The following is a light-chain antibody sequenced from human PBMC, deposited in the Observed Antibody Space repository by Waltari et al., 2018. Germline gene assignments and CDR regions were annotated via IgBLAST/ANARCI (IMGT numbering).Light chain of an antibody. V-gene: IGLV1-44*01. CDR3: VTWDDGLDAWV. CDR1: NSNIGIYS. Sequence: QSVLTQSPSASGTPGQRVTISCSGGNSNIGIYSVTWYQQLPGMAPKLLIHSSSQGPSGVPYRFAGSKAVTSASLAISGLQSEDEADYYCVTWDDGLDAWVFGGGTKLTVL. J-gene: IGLJ3*02. CDR2: SSS.